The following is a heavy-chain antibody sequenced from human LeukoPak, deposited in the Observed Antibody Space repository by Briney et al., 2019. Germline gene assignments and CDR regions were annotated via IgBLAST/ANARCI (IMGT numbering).Heavy chain of an antibody. CDR2: IYSGGST. J-gene: IGHJ6*02. D-gene: IGHD4-17*01. CDR1: GFTFSSYW. Sequence: GGSLRLSCAASGFTFSSYWMSWVRQAPGKGLEWVSVIYSGGSTYYADSVKGRFTISRDNSKNTLYLQMNSLRAEDTAVYYCAAPNDYGDYDYYGMDVWGQGTTVTVSS. V-gene: IGHV3-53*01. CDR3: AAPNDYGDYDYYGMDV.